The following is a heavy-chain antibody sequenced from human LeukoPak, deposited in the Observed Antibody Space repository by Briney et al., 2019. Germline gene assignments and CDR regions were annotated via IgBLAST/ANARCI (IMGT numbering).Heavy chain of an antibody. CDR2: IYYSGGT. CDR3: ARDSYYYGMDV. CDR1: GGSISSSSYY. V-gene: IGHV4-61*05. Sequence: PSETLSLTCTVSGGSISSSSYYWGWIRQPPGKGLEWIGYIYYSGGTNYNPSLKSRVTISVDRSKNQFSLKLSSVTAADTAMYYCARDSYYYGMDVWGQGITVTVSS. J-gene: IGHJ6*02.